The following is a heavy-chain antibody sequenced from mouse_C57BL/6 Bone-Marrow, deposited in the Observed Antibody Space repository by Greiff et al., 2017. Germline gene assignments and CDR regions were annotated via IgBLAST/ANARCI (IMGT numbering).Heavy chain of an antibody. CDR2: ISSGGSYT. CDR3: ARQWDWDEDY. Sequence: EVKLMESGGDLVKPGGSLKLSCAASGFTFSSYGMSWVRQTPDKRLEWVATISSGGSYTYYPDSVKGRFTISRDNAKNTLYLQMSSLKSEDTAMYYCARQWDWDEDYWGQGTTLTVSS. J-gene: IGHJ2*01. CDR1: GFTFSSYG. V-gene: IGHV5-6*01. D-gene: IGHD4-1*01.